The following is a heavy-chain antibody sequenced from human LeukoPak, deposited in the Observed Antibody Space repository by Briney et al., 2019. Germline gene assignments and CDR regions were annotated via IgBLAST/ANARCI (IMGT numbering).Heavy chain of an antibody. V-gene: IGHV3-74*01. J-gene: IGHJ3*02. D-gene: IGHD3-10*01. CDR1: GFTFRSYW. CDR2: INGDVSNT. Sequence: PGGSLRLSCAASGFTFRSYWMHWVRQTPGKGLVWVSRINGDVSNTTYADSVKGRFTTSRDTAKNTLYLQMISLRADDTAVYYCARGSGSYSSDAFDIWGQGTMVTVSS. CDR3: ARGSGSYSSDAFDI.